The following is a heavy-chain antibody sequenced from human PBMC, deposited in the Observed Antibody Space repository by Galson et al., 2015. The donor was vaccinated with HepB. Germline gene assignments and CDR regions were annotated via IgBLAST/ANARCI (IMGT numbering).Heavy chain of an antibody. CDR3: ARPRSDYDTEYDY. D-gene: IGHD3-22*01. CDR1: GYTFTGYY. CDR2: INPNSGGT. Sequence: SVKVSCKASGYTFTGYYMHWVRQAPGQGLEWMGWINPNSGGTNYAQKFQGRVTMTRDTSISTAYMELSRLRSDDTAVYYCARPRSDYDTEYDYWGQGTLVTVSS. V-gene: IGHV1-2*02. J-gene: IGHJ4*02.